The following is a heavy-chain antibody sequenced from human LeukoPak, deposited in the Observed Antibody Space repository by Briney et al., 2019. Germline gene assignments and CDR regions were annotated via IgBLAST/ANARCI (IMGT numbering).Heavy chain of an antibody. D-gene: IGHD1-26*01. J-gene: IGHJ4*02. Sequence: GGSLKLSCAASGFSFRSYSMHWVRQAPGKGLEWVAVIWYDGSNKYYVDSVKGRFTISRDNSKNTLYLQMNSLRAEDTAVYYCARDLESSSYAEFDYWGQGTLVTVSS. CDR1: GFSFRSYS. CDR2: IWYDGSNK. CDR3: ARDLESSSYAEFDY. V-gene: IGHV3-33*01.